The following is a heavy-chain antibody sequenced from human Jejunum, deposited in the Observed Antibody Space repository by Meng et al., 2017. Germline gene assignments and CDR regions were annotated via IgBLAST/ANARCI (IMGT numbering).Heavy chain of an antibody. V-gene: IGHV1-2*06. CDR1: GYTFTAYY. J-gene: IGHJ4*02. D-gene: IGHD1-26*01. CDR3: AKDEGTTTAFDH. Sequence: QVHLVQSGAEVKKPGASVRVSCEASGYTFTAYYVHWVRQAPGQGLEWMGRMNPNNGDTNYAQKFQGRVTMTRATSTAYMDLSSLRSDDTAVYYCAKDEGTTTAFDHWGQGTLVTVSS. CDR2: MNPNNGDT.